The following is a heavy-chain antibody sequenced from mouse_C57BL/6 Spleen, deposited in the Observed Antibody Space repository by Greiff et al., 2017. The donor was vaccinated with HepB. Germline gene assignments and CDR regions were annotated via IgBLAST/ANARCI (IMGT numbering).Heavy chain of an antibody. V-gene: IGHV3-6*01. CDR2: ISYDGSN. J-gene: IGHJ2*01. D-gene: IGHD1-1*01. Sequence: EVKLQESGPGLVKPSQSLSLTCSVTGYSITSGYYWNWIRQFPGNKLEWMGYISYDGSNNYNPSLKNRISITRDTSKNQFFLKLNSVTTEDTATYYCARAGDYYGFDYWGQGTTLTVSS. CDR3: ARAGDYYGFDY. CDR1: GYSITSGYY.